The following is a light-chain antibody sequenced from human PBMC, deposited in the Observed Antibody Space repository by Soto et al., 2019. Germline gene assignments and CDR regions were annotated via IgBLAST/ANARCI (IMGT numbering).Light chain of an antibody. J-gene: IGLJ2*01. V-gene: IGLV2-14*03. CDR2: DVS. Sequence: QSALTQPASVSGSPGQSITISCTGSNSDVATYNYVSWHQQHPGKAPKLMIYDVSNRPSGVSNRFSGSKSGNTASLTISGLQAEDEADYYCSSYTISNTLVFGGGTKVTV. CDR1: NSDVATYNY. CDR3: SSYTISNTLV.